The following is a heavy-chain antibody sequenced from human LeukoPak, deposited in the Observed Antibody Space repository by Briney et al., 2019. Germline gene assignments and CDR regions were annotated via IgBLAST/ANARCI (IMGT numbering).Heavy chain of an antibody. V-gene: IGHV3-21*01. CDR3: ARVNDSNDWWYFDL. D-gene: IGHD3-22*01. CDR1: GFTFSSYS. Sequence: PGGSLRLSCAASGFTFSSYSMNWVRQAPGKGLEWVSSISSSSSSYIYYADSVKGRFTISRDNAKNSLYLQMNSLRAEDTAVYYCARVNDSNDWWYFDLWGRGTLVTVSS. CDR2: ISSSSSSYI. J-gene: IGHJ2*01.